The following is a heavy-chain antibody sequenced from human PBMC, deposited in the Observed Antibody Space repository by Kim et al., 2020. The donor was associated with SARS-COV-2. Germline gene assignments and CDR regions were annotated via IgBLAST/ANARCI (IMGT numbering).Heavy chain of an antibody. D-gene: IGHD3-10*01. Sequence: SETLSLTCTVSGGSISSSSYYWGWIRQPPGKGLEWIGSIYYSGSTYYNPSLKSRVTISVDTSKNQFSLKLSSVTAADTAVYYCARHGRESRPYYYYYYM. CDR3: ARHGRESRPYYYYYYM. J-gene: IGHJ6*03. CDR2: IYYSGST. CDR1: GGSISSSSYY. V-gene: IGHV4-39*01.